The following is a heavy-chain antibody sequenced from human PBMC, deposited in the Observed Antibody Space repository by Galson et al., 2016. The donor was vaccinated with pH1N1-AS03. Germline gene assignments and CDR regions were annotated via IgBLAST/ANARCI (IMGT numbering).Heavy chain of an antibody. Sequence: SLRLSCAASGFTFRVYMMHWVRHVPGKGLVWVSRIDSGATTITYVDSVKGRFTISRDNGRNTLYLQMTDLRADDTALYYCARSTEGAFDYWGQGILVTVSS. CDR1: GFTFRVYM. J-gene: IGHJ4*02. V-gene: IGHV3-74*03. D-gene: IGHD4/OR15-4a*01. CDR2: IDSGATTI. CDR3: ARSTEGAFDY.